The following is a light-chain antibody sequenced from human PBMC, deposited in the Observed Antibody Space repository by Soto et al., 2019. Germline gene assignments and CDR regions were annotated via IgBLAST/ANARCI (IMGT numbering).Light chain of an antibody. V-gene: IGKV1-12*01. CDR2: TTS. CDR3: QQASSFPLT. J-gene: IGKJ4*01. CDR1: QVINNW. Sequence: IQMTQSPSSVSASVGDPVTVTCRASQVINNWLAWYQQKPGTVPNLLIYTTSILHSGVPSRFSGSGSGTDFTLTISNLQPEDSATYYCQQASSFPLTFGGGTKVEIK.